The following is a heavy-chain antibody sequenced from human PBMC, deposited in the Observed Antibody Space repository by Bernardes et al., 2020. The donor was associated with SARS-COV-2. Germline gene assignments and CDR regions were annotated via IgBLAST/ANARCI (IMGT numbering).Heavy chain of an antibody. CDR2: IDLRGDNT. Sequence: GGSLRLSCLVSRFAFDNHAFNWVRQGAGRGPQWVGLIDLRGDNTHYNEALGGRFIITKDRSATTIYLHMNDLTVADTALYFCTRGTHSDTWGQGTQVTVS. CDR1: RFAFDNHA. V-gene: IGHV3-23*03. CDR3: TRGTHSDT. J-gene: IGHJ5*02. D-gene: IGHD1-7*01.